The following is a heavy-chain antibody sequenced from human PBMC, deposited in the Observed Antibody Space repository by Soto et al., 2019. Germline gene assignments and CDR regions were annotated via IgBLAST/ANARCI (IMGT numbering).Heavy chain of an antibody. D-gene: IGHD2-8*02. V-gene: IGHV4-59*01. Sequence: QVQLQESGPGLVKPSETLSLTCTVSGDSISTYYWNWVRQPLGKGLEWIGYIYYLGRTNYNPSLRSRVXIXLHXSKNQISLNLNSVTAADTAVYYCARDLVGLTHFDYWGQGILVTVSS. CDR3: ARDLVGLTHFDY. J-gene: IGHJ4*02. CDR2: IYYLGRT. CDR1: GDSISTYY.